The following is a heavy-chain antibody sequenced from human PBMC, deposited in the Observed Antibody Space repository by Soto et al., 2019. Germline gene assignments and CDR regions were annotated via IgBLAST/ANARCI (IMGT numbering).Heavy chain of an antibody. CDR2: IYWDDDK. J-gene: IGHJ5*02. CDR1: GFSLTTRGVG. D-gene: IGHD3-16*01. CDR3: AHIPNYYQYDWFDP. Sequence: QITLKESGPTLVKPTQTLTLTCTFSGFSLTTRGVGVGWIRQPPGKALECLALIYWDDDKRYSPSLQSRLSITKETPKNQVVLTMNNVDPVDTATYYCAHIPNYYQYDWFDPWGQGTLVSVSS. V-gene: IGHV2-5*02.